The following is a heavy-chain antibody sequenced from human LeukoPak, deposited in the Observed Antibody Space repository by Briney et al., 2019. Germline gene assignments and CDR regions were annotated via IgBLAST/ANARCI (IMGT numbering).Heavy chain of an antibody. CDR2: ITPLFGTA. Sequence: VASVKVSCKASGGTFSKYTISWVRQRPGQGLEWMGGITPLFGTANYAQKFQGRVTITADESASTAYMELSSLRSEDTAVYYCARAIVGRFDYWGQGTLVTVSS. CDR1: GGTFSKYT. J-gene: IGHJ4*02. V-gene: IGHV1-69*13. D-gene: IGHD1-26*01. CDR3: ARAIVGRFDY.